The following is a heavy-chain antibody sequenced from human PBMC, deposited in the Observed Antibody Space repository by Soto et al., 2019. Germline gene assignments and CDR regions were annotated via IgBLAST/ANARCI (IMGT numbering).Heavy chain of an antibody. D-gene: IGHD6-13*01. Sequence: SETLSLTCTVSDGSISSYYWSWIRQPPGKGLEWIGYIYYSGSTNYNPSLKSRVTISVDTSKNQFSLKLSSVTAADTAVYYCAGIAAARRLDYWGQGTLVTVSS. CDR3: AGIAAARRLDY. J-gene: IGHJ4*02. CDR2: IYYSGST. V-gene: IGHV4-59*01. CDR1: DGSISSYY.